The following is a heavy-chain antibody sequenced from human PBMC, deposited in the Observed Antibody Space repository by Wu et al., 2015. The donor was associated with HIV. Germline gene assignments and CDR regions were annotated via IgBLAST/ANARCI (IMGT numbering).Heavy chain of an antibody. V-gene: IGHV1-2*02. CDR2: INPNSGGS. Sequence: QVQLMQSGAEVKKPGASVKVSCKTSGYTFTDNYIHWVRQAPGQGLEWMGWINPNSGGSKSPQKFQGRVTMTRDTSVSTVYLELTRLKFDDTAIYYCTKDYGIVGSTLPEYFQHWAGAPVVTVSS. CDR3: TKDYGIVGSTLPEYFQH. CDR1: GYTFTDNY. D-gene: IGHD1-26*01. J-gene: IGHJ1*01.